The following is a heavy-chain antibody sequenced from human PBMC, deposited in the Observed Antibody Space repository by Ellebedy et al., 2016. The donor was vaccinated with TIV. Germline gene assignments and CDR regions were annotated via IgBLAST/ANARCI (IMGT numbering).Heavy chain of an antibody. CDR3: AGGYCSSTSCYTGDAFDI. CDR2: ISETGGGT. J-gene: IGHJ3*02. CDR1: GFTFSTHP. Sequence: GGSLRLSXGASGFTFSTHPMSWVRQAPGKGLEWVSAISETGGGTYYADSVKGRFTISRDNSKNTLYLQMNSLRVEDTAVYYCAGGYCSSTSCYTGDAFDIWGQGTMVTVSS. V-gene: IGHV3-23*01. D-gene: IGHD2-2*02.